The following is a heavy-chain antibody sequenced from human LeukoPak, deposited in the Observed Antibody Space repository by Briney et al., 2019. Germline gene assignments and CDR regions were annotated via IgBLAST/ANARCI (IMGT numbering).Heavy chain of an antibody. CDR1: GFIFNKYG. V-gene: IGHV3-23*01. Sequence: GGSLRLSCAASGFIFNKYGMSWVRQAPGKGLEWVSAISGSGGSTYYADSVKGRFTISRDNSKNTLYLQMNSLRAEDTAVYYCAWGCSSTSCYAPVYFDYWGQGTLVTVSS. D-gene: IGHD2-2*01. CDR2: ISGSGGST. CDR3: AWGCSSTSCYAPVYFDY. J-gene: IGHJ4*02.